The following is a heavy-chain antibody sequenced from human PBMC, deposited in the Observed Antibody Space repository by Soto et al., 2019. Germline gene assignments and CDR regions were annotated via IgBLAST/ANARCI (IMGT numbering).Heavy chain of an antibody. J-gene: IGHJ6*02. CDR1: GFTFSSYE. D-gene: IGHD6-13*01. V-gene: IGHV3-48*03. CDR3: ARDFGLDSSSWYVYGMDV. CDR2: ISSSGSTI. Sequence: EVQLVESGGGLVQPGGSLRLSCAASGFTFSSYEMNWVCQAPGKGLEWVSYISSSGSTIYYADSVKGRFTISRDNAKNSLYLQMNSLRAEDTAVYYCARDFGLDSSSWYVYGMDVWGQGTTVTVSS.